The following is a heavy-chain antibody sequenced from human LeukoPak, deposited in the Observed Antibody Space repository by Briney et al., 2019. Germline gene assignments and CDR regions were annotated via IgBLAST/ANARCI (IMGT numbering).Heavy chain of an antibody. CDR2: IYYSAST. J-gene: IGHJ3*02. CDR1: GGSISSYY. Sequence: PSETLSLTCTVFGGSISSYYWSWIRQPPGKGLEWIGYIYYSASTNYNPSLKSRVTISVDTSKNQFSLKLSSVTAADTAVYYCARDPSWVGDYVWGSYRYRAFDIWGQGTMVTVSS. D-gene: IGHD3-16*02. CDR3: ARDPSWVGDYVWGSYRYRAFDI. V-gene: IGHV4-59*12.